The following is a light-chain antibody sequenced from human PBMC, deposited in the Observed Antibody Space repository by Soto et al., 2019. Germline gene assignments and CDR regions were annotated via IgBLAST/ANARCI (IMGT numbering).Light chain of an antibody. Sequence: EIVMTQSPAPLSVPPGEPAPLSARPSKVISGNLFWYQKKPGQPPRLLIYAASTRVTGIPARFSGSGSGTEFTLTISSLQSEDFAVYYCQQYNYWSGPYTFGQGTKLEIK. CDR2: AAS. CDR1: KVISGN. J-gene: IGKJ2*01. V-gene: IGKV3-15*01. CDR3: QQYNYWSGPYT.